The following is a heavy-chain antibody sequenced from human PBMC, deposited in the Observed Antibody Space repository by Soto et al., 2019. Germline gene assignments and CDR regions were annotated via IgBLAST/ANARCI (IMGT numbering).Heavy chain of an antibody. CDR3: ARDRGTMIVVVITPSSWFDP. Sequence: ASVKVSCKASGYTFTGYYMHWVRQAPGQGLEWMGWINPNSGGTNYAQKFQGRVTMTRDTSISTAYMELSRLRSDDTAVYYCARDRGTMIVVVITPSSWFDPWGQGTLVTVS. D-gene: IGHD3-22*01. CDR2: INPNSGGT. V-gene: IGHV1-2*02. J-gene: IGHJ5*02. CDR1: GYTFTGYY.